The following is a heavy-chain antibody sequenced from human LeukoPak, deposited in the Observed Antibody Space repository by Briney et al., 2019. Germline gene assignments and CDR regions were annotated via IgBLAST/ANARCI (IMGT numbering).Heavy chain of an antibody. CDR3: ARDNSVEDTAWWFDP. CDR2: INPNNGDT. CDR1: GYTLTGYY. V-gene: IGHV1-2*02. J-gene: IGHJ5*02. D-gene: IGHD4-23*01. Sequence: ASVKVSCKASGYTLTGYYMYWVRQAPGQGLEWMGWINPNNGDTKYAQKFQGRVTMTRDMSTSTDYMELSSLRSEDTAVYYCARDNSVEDTAWWFDPWGQGTLVTVSS.